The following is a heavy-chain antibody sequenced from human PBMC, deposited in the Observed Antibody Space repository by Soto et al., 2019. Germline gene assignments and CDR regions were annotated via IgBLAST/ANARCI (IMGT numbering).Heavy chain of an antibody. Sequence: EVQLVGSGGGLVQPGGSLRLSCVASGFTFRTYWMTWVRQAPGKGLEWVANIKQDGSEKYYVDSVRGRFAISRDNAKDSRYLQMNSLRVEDTAVYYCARDGLYCTYANCRGDAYDVWDQGTRVTVSS. D-gene: IGHD2-8*01. J-gene: IGHJ3*01. CDR3: ARDGLYCTYANCRGDAYDV. CDR1: GFTFRTYW. CDR2: IKQDGSEK. V-gene: IGHV3-7*04.